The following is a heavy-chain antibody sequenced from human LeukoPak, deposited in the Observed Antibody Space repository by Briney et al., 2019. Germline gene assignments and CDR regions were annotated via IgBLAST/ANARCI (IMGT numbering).Heavy chain of an antibody. CDR1: GFTFSSYA. V-gene: IGHV3-23*01. Sequence: GGSLRLSCAASGFTFSSYAMSWVRQAPGKGLEWVSAMSGSGGSTYYADSVKGRFTISRDNSKKTLYLQMNSLRAEDTAVYYCAKAATIFGVATDWGQGTLVTVSS. CDR2: MSGSGGST. CDR3: AKAATIFGVATD. J-gene: IGHJ4*02. D-gene: IGHD3-3*01.